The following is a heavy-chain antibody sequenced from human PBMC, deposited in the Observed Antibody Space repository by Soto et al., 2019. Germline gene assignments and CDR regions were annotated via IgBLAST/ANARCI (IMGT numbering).Heavy chain of an antibody. CDR1: GGSISSSGYY. J-gene: IGHJ5*02. CDR3: ATSNWFDP. V-gene: IGHV4-39*01. CDR2: IYYSGST. Sequence: QLQPQESGPGLVKPSETLSLTCTVSGGSISSSGYYWGWIRQPPGKGLEWIGTIYYSGSTYYNPSLKSRVTISVDTSKNQFSLKLSSVTAADTAVYYCATSNWFDPWGQGTLVTVSS.